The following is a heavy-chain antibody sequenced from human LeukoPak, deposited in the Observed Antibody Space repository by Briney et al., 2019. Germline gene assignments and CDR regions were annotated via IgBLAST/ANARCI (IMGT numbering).Heavy chain of an antibody. J-gene: IGHJ4*02. CDR2: IIPILGIA. Sequence: GSSVKVSCKASGGTFSSYAISWVRQAPGQGLEWMGRIIPILGIANYAQKFQGRVTITADKSTSTAYMELSSLRSEDTAVYYCARGRGEQNFDYWGQGTLVTVSS. CDR3: ARGRGEQNFDY. CDR1: GGTFSSYA. D-gene: IGHD1/OR15-1a*01. V-gene: IGHV1-69*04.